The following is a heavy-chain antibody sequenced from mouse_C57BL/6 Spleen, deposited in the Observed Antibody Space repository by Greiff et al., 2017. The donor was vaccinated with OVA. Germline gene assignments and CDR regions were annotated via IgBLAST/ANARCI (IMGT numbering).Heavy chain of an antibody. J-gene: IGHJ3*01. CDR1: GFTFSDYG. Sequence: EVQRVESGGGLVKPGGSLKLSCAASGFTFSDYGMHWVRQAPEKGLEWVAYISSGSSTIYYADTVKGRFTISRDNAKNTLFLQMTSLRSEDTAMYYCARPTLQWCAYWGQGTLVTVSA. D-gene: IGHD1-1*01. CDR3: ARPTLQWCAY. V-gene: IGHV5-17*01. CDR2: ISSGSSTI.